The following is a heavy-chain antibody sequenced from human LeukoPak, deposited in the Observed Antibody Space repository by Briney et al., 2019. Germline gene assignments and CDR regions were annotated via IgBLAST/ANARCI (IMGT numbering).Heavy chain of an antibody. CDR3: ARDRHYYDSFDY. D-gene: IGHD3-22*01. CDR1: GGSFSGYY. CDR2: INHSGST. Sequence: SETLSLTCAVYGGSFSGYYWSWIRQPPGKGLEWIGEINHSGSTNYNPSLKSRVTISVDTSKNQFSLKLSSVTAADTAVYYCARDRHYYDSFDYWGRGTLVTVSS. V-gene: IGHV4-34*01. J-gene: IGHJ4*02.